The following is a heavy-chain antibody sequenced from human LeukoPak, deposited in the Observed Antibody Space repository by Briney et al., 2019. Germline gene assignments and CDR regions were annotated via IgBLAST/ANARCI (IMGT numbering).Heavy chain of an antibody. CDR2: FDPEDGET. J-gene: IGHJ3*02. Sequence: ASVKVSCKVSGYTLTELSMHWVRQAPGKGLEWMGGFDPEDGETIYAQKFQGRVTMTEDTSTDTAYMELSSLRSEDTAVYYCATGIGYCSGGSCYQTLAFDIWGQGTMVTVSS. CDR3: ATGIGYCSGGSCYQTLAFDI. CDR1: GYTLTELS. V-gene: IGHV1-24*01. D-gene: IGHD2-15*01.